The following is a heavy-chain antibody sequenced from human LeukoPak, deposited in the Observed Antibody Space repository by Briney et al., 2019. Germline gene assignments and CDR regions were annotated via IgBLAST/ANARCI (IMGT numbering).Heavy chain of an antibody. CDR3: AREKDCTTTSCYGPFFYYMDV. Sequence: PGGSLRLSCTASEFTSRTYSMNWVRQAPGRGLEWLSHISSRSSTVYYADSVKGRFTISRDNAKDSLYLQMNNLGVEDTAVYYCAREKDCTTTSCYGPFFYYMDVWGKGTTVTVSS. J-gene: IGHJ6*03. CDR1: EFTSRTYS. D-gene: IGHD2-2*01. CDR2: ISSRSSTV. V-gene: IGHV3-48*04.